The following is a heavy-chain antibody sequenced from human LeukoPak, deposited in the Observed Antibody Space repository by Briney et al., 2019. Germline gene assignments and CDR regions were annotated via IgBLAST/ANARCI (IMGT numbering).Heavy chain of an antibody. Sequence: ASVKVSCKASGYTFTSYDINWVRQATGQGLEWMGWMNPNSGNTGYAQKFQGRVTMTRNTSISTAYMEPSSLRSEDTAVYYCARGSSGWYRSVWFDPWGQGTLVTVSS. CDR2: MNPNSGNT. CDR1: GYTFTSYD. CDR3: ARGSSGWYRSVWFDP. D-gene: IGHD6-19*01. V-gene: IGHV1-8*01. J-gene: IGHJ5*02.